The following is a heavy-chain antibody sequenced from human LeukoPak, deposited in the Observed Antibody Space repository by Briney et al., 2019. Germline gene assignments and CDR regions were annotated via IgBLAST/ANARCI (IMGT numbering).Heavy chain of an antibody. J-gene: IGHJ4*02. CDR3: ARAGVGATWRRSPNFDY. CDR2: IISIFGTA. D-gene: IGHD1-26*01. CDR1: GGTFNSFP. Sequence: GASVKVSCKASGGTFNSFPISWVRQAPGQGLEWMGGIISIFGTANYAQKFQGRVTITADESTGTAYMELSSLRSEDTAVYYCARAGVGATWRRSPNFDYWGQGTLVTVSS. V-gene: IGHV1-69*13.